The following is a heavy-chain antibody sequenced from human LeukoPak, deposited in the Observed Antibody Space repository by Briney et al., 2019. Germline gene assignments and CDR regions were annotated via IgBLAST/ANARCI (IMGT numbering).Heavy chain of an antibody. V-gene: IGHV3-23*01. D-gene: IGHD1-26*01. Sequence: QPGGSLRLSCAASGFTFSSYAMTWVRQAPGKGLEWVSTISESGGVSYSGGGTYYGDSVKGRFIISKDGSTNTLFLQMDSLRADDTGIYYCAKGKVNHLGALDYWGQGALVTVSS. CDR2: ISESGGVSYSGGGT. J-gene: IGHJ4*02. CDR1: GFTFSSYA. CDR3: AKGKVNHLGALDY.